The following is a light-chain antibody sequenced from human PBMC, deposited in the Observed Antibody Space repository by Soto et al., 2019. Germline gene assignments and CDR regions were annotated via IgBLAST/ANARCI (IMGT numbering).Light chain of an antibody. CDR3: MQGTHWPPYT. J-gene: IGKJ2*01. V-gene: IGKV2-30*01. CDR2: KVS. CDR1: QSLAYSDGNTY. Sequence: DVVMTQSPLSLPVTLGQPASISCRSSQSLAYSDGNTYLNWFQQRPGQSPRRLVYKVSNRDSGVPDRFSGSGSGTDLTLKISRVDAEDVGVYYCMQGTHWPPYTFGQGNKLEIK.